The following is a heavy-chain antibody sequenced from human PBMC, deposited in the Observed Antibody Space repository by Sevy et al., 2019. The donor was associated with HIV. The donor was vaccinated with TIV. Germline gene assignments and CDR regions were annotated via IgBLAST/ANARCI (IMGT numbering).Heavy chain of an antibody. Sequence: GGSLRLSCTASGFTFSDYYMSWIRQAPGKGLEWVSYISTSSSYTSSPDSVKGQFTISRDNAKNSLYLQMNSLRVEDTAVYYCARVRYNYGQKYFDYWGQGTLVTVSS. J-gene: IGHJ4*02. CDR2: ISTSSSYT. V-gene: IGHV3-11*06. CDR1: GFTFSDYY. D-gene: IGHD5-18*01. CDR3: ARVRYNYGQKYFDY.